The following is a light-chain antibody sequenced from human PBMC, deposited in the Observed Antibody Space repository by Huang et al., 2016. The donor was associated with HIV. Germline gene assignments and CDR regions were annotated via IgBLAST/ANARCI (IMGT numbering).Light chain of an antibody. CDR1: QSLLHSNGYNY. CDR2: LGS. CDR3: MQALQTPV. Sequence: EIVMTQSPLSLPVTPGEPASISCRSSQSLLHSNGYNYLDWYLQKPGQSPQLLIYLGSNRASGVPDRFSGSGSGTDLTLKISRVEAEDVGIYYCMQALQTPVFGPGTRVDIK. V-gene: IGKV2-28*01. J-gene: IGKJ3*01.